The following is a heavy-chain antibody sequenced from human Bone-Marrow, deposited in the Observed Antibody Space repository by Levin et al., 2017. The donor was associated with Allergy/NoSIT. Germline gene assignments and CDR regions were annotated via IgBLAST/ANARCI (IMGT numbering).Heavy chain of an antibody. CDR2: ISYDGSNK. CDR3: AKEYSIHYVSYYYGMDV. J-gene: IGHJ6*02. D-gene: IGHD3-10*02. Sequence: GGSLRLSCAASGFTFSSYGMHWVRQAPGKGLEWVAVISYDGSNKYYADSVKGRFTISRDNSKNTLYLQMNSLRAEDTAVYYCAKEYSIHYVSYYYGMDVWGQGTTVTVSS. CDR1: GFTFSSYG. V-gene: IGHV3-30*18.